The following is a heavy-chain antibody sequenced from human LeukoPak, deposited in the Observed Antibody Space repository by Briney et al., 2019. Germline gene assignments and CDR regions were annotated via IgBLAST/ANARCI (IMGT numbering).Heavy chain of an antibody. CDR1: GFTFSSYA. CDR2: ISGSGGST. Sequence: PGGSLRLSCAASGFTFSSYAMSWVRQAPGKGLEWVSAISGSGGSTYYAGSVKGRFTISRDNSKNTLYLQMNSLRAEDTAVYYCAKAGHYYDSRNYFDYWGQGTLVTVSS. D-gene: IGHD3-22*01. CDR3: AKAGHYYDSRNYFDY. V-gene: IGHV3-23*01. J-gene: IGHJ4*02.